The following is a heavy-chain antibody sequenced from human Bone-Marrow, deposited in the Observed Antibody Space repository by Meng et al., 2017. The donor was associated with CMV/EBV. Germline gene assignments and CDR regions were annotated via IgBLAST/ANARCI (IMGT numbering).Heavy chain of an antibody. Sequence: GSLRLSCTVSGGSINNSLYYWGWIRQPPGKGLEWIGVISYRGSTYYKPSLKSRVTISIDTSKSQFSLKVNSMTAADTAVYYCARGWSSSSSPFDWWGQGTLVTVSS. D-gene: IGHD6-6*01. J-gene: IGHJ4*02. V-gene: IGHV4-39*07. CDR1: GGSINNSLYY. CDR3: ARGWSSSSSPFDW. CDR2: ISYRGST.